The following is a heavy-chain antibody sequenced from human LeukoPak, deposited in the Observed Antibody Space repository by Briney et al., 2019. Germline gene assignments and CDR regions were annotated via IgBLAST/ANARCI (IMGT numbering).Heavy chain of an antibody. J-gene: IGHJ5*02. CDR3: ARWYSSSWYDNWFDP. V-gene: IGHV1-18*04. Sequence: ASVKVSCKASGYTFTSYYMHWVRQAPGQGLEWMGWISAYNGNTNYAQKLQGRVTMTTDTSTSTAYMELRSLRSDDTAVYYCARWYSSSWYDNWFDPWGQGTLVTVSS. CDR1: GYTFTSYY. D-gene: IGHD6-13*01. CDR2: ISAYNGNT.